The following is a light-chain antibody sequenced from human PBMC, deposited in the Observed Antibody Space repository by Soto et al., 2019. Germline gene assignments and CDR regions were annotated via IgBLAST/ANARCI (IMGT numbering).Light chain of an antibody. CDR2: DAS. CDR3: QQYGSSPQT. CDR1: QSVSSSY. J-gene: IGKJ1*01. V-gene: IGKV3-20*01. Sequence: EIVLTQSPGTLSLSPGERATLSCRASQSVSSSYLAWYQQKPGQAPRLLIYDASSRATGIPDMFSGSGSGTDFTLTSSRLEPEDFAVYYCQQYGSSPQTCGQGTKVEIK.